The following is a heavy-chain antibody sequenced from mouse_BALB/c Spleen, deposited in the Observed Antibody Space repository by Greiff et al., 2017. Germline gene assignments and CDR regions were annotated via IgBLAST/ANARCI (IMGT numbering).Heavy chain of an antibody. V-gene: IGHV3-2*02. Sequence: DVKLQESGPGLVKPSPSLSLTCTVTGYSITSDYAWYWIRQFPGNKLEWMGYISYSGSTSYNPSLKSRISITRDTSKNQFFLQLNSVTTEDTATYYCAREGYYYGRGYFDVWGAGTTVTVSS. D-gene: IGHD1-1*01. CDR1: GYSITSDYA. J-gene: IGHJ1*01. CDR3: AREGYYYGRGYFDV. CDR2: ISYSGST.